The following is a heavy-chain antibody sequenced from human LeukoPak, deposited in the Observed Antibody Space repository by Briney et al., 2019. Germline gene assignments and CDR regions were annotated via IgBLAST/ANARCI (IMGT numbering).Heavy chain of an antibody. CDR2: IATDGHT. CDR1: GFIFSNYD. CDR3: TRGGLEAPCDV. Sequence: HAGGSLRLSCSASGFIFSNYDMHWVRHEKGKGLEWVSSIATDGHTFYAPSVKGRFTVSRENAKNSLYLQMNSLVAGDTAIYYCTRGGLEAPCDVWGQGTMVAVSS. D-gene: IGHD5-24*01. V-gene: IGHV3-13*01. J-gene: IGHJ3*01.